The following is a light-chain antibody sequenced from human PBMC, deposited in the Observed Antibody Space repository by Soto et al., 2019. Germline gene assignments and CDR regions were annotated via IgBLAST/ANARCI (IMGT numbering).Light chain of an antibody. CDR2: EVS. CDR3: SSYVSYSTFVV. V-gene: IGLV2-14*01. Sequence: QSVLTQPASVSGSPGQSITISCTGTSRDVGGYNYVSWHQQHPGKAPKVIITEVSNRPSGVSNRFSGSKSSNTASLTISGLQAEDEADYYCSSYVSYSTFVVFGGGTQLTVL. CDR1: SRDVGGYNY. J-gene: IGLJ2*01.